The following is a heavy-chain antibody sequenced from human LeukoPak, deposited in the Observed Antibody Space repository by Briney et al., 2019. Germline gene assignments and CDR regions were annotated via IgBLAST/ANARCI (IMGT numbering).Heavy chain of an antibody. D-gene: IGHD5-12*01. J-gene: IGHJ6*03. CDR2: IYTSGST. CDR3: AREYSGYDYLNYYYYMDV. V-gene: IGHV4-4*07. Sequence: PSETLSLTCTVSGGSISSYYWSWLRQPAGKGLEWIGRIYTSGSTNYNPSLKSRVTMSVDTSKNQFSLKLSSVTAADTAVYYCAREYSGYDYLNYYYYMDVWGKGTTVTVSS. CDR1: GGSISSYY.